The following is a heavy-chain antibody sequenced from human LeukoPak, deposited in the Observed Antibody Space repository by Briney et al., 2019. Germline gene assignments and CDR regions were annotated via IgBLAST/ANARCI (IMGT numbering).Heavy chain of an antibody. CDR3: ARDLRGYSYYYGMDV. D-gene: IGHD5-12*01. CDR1: GYTFTSYY. J-gene: IGHJ6*02. V-gene: IGHV1-46*01. CDR2: INPSGGST. Sequence: GASVKVSCKASGYTFTSYYMHWVRQAPGQGLEWMGIINPSGGSTSYAQKFQGGVTMTRDTSTSTVYMELSSLRSEDTAVYYCARDLRGYSYYYGMDVWGQGTTVTVSS.